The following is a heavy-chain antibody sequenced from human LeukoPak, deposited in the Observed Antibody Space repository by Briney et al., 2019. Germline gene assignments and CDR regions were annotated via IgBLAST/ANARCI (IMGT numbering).Heavy chain of an antibody. CDR2: INPNSGGT. V-gene: IGHV1-2*02. D-gene: IGHD5-12*01. Sequence: ASVKVSCKASGFTFTGHYMHWVRQAPGQGLEWMGWINPNSGGTIYAQKFQGRVTMTRDTSISTAYMELSRLRSDDTAVYYCARDAVATIVDYYYYMDVWGKGTRSPSP. CDR1: GFTFTGHY. CDR3: ARDAVATIVDYYYYMDV. J-gene: IGHJ6*03.